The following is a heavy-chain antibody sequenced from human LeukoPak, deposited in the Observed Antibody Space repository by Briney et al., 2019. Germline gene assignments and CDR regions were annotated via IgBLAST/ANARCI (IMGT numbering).Heavy chain of an antibody. CDR3: AKCPYAVNWNLFDY. J-gene: IGHJ4*02. CDR1: GFSFSSYR. Sequence: GGSLRLSCAASGFSFSSYRMNWVRQAPGKGLEWVSSVSNSGDYIHYADSVKGRFTISRDNSKNSLYLQMNSLRTEDTAVYYCAKCPYAVNWNLFDYWGQGTLVTVSS. V-gene: IGHV3-21*04. CDR2: VSNSGDYI. D-gene: IGHD1-20*01.